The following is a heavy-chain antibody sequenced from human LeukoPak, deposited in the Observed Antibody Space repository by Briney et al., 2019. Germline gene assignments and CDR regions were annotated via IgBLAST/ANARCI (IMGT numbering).Heavy chain of an antibody. Sequence: PGGSLRLSCAASGFTFSNAWMSWVRQAPGKGLEWVGRIKSKTDGGTTDYAAPVKGRFTISRDDSKNTLYLQMNSLKTEDTAVYYCTTDQPEIYDILTGYYIPPNYFDYWGQGTLVTVSS. V-gene: IGHV3-15*01. CDR2: IKSKTDGGTT. J-gene: IGHJ4*02. D-gene: IGHD3-9*01. CDR1: GFTFSNAW. CDR3: TTDQPEIYDILTGYYIPPNYFDY.